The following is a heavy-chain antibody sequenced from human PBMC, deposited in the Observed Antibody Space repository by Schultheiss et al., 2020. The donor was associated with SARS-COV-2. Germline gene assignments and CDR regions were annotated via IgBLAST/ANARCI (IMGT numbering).Heavy chain of an antibody. Sequence: GESLKISCAASGFTFSSYAMHWVRQAPGKGLEWVAVISYDGKVSHYVDSVKGRFTISRDNSKNTLYLQMNSLRAEDTAVYYCARSDSSSWYHGAFDIWGQGTTVTVSS. D-gene: IGHD6-13*01. CDR2: ISYDGKVS. V-gene: IGHV3-30*04. J-gene: IGHJ3*02. CDR1: GFTFSSYA. CDR3: ARSDSSSWYHGAFDI.